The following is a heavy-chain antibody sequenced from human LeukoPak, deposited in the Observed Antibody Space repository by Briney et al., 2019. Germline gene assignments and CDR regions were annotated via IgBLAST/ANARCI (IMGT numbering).Heavy chain of an antibody. D-gene: IGHD3-10*01. J-gene: IGHJ4*02. CDR3: ARESMGGLLWFGESPPLDY. Sequence: PGGSLRLSCAASGFTISSYAMHWVRQAPGKGLEWVAVISYDGSNKYYADSVKGRFTISRDNSKNTLYLQMNSLRAEDTAVYYCARESMGGLLWFGESPPLDYWGQGTLVTVSS. CDR2: ISYDGSNK. CDR1: GFTISSYA. V-gene: IGHV3-30-3*01.